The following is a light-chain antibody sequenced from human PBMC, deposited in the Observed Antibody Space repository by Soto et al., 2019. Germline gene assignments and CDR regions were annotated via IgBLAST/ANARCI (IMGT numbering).Light chain of an antibody. J-gene: IGLJ1*01. CDR2: TSN. Sequence: QSVLPQPPSASGTPGQRVTISCSGSNSNIGNNKVNWYQQLPGTAPKLLIYTSNQRPSGVPDRFSGSKSGTSASLDISGLESEDDADYYCASWDDSLHGYVFGTGTKVTVL. CDR3: ASWDDSLHGYV. CDR1: NSNIGNNK. V-gene: IGLV1-44*01.